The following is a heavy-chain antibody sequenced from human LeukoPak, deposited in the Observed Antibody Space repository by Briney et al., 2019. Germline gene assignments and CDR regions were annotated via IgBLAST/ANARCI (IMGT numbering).Heavy chain of an antibody. V-gene: IGHV1-46*01. CDR3: ARDLSGVTGYTYGRGIDY. CDR2: ISPSGGST. CDR1: GYTLTSNY. D-gene: IGHD5-18*01. Sequence: ASVKVSCKAFGYTLTSNYMHWVRQAPGQGPEWMGVISPSGGSTTYAQKFQGRVTLTRDMSTSTDYLELSSLRSEDTAVYYCARDLSGVTGYTYGRGIDYWGQGTLVTVSS. J-gene: IGHJ4*02.